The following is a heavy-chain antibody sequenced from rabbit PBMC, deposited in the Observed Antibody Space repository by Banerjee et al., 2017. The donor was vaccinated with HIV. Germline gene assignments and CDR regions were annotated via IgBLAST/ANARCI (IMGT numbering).Heavy chain of an antibody. CDR2: IDVGSSGST. D-gene: IGHD4-2*01. Sequence: QEQLVESGGGLVQPEGSLTLTCTASGFSFNSSYYMCWVRQAPGKGLEWIGCIDVGSSGSTWYASWVNGRFTISRSTNQNTVTLQMNILTAADTATYFCARAGSGPVASISTRLDLWGQGTLVTVS. V-gene: IGHV1S45*01. CDR1: GFSFNSSYY. CDR3: ARAGSGPVASISTRLDL. J-gene: IGHJ3*01.